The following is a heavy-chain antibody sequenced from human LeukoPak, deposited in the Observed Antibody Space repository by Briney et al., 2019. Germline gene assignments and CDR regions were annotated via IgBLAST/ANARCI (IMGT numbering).Heavy chain of an antibody. CDR3: ARASSSDGSGLSYIDY. CDR1: GYIFANHG. J-gene: IGHJ4*02. D-gene: IGHD3-10*01. Sequence: ASVKVSCKASGYIFANHGLTWVRQAPAQGLEWMGWINTDNGDTNYAQKVQDRVTLTTEASTKTAYMELGSLSSDDTAFYFCARASSSDGSGLSYIDYWGQGTLVTVSS. CDR2: INTDNGDT. V-gene: IGHV1-18*01.